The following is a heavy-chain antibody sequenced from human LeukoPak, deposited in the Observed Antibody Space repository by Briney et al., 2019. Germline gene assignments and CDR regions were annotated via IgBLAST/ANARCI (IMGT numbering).Heavy chain of an antibody. CDR3: ARDGRLGLTREGWFDP. CDR2: ISYDGSNK. J-gene: IGHJ5*02. V-gene: IGHV3-30-3*01. CDR1: GFTFGSYA. D-gene: IGHD1-26*01. Sequence: GGSLRLSCAASGFTFGSYAMHWVRQAPGKGLEWVAVISYDGSNKYYADSVKGRFTISRDNSKNTLYLQMNSLRAEDTAVYYCARDGRLGLTREGWFDPWGQGTLVTVSS.